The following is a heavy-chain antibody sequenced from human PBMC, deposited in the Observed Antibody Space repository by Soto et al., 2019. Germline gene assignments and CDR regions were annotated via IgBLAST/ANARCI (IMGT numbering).Heavy chain of an antibody. J-gene: IGHJ5*02. Sequence: QVQLVQSGGEVKKPGASVKVSCKTSGYTFRRYAISWVRQAPGQGLEWMGWISAYNGNTNYAQKFQGRVTMTTDTSTSTVYMELRSLRSHDTAVYYCARDVRSGGNINWFDPWGQGTLVTVSS. V-gene: IGHV1-18*01. CDR2: ISAYNGNT. D-gene: IGHD2-15*01. CDR1: GYTFRRYA. CDR3: ARDVRSGGNINWFDP.